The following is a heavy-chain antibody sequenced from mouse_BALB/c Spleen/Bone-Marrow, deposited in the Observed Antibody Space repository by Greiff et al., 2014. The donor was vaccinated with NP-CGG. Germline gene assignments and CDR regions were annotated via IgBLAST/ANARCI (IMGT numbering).Heavy chain of an antibody. J-gene: IGHJ3*01. D-gene: IGHD4-1*01. V-gene: IGHV1-4*01. CDR1: GYTFTSYT. CDR2: INPSSGYT. CDR3: ALANWDIGGPFAY. Sequence: VKLMESGAELARPGASVKMSRKASGYTFTSYTMHWVKQRPGQGLEWIGYINPSSGYTNYNQKFKDKATLTADKSSSTAYMQLSSLTSEDSAVYYCALANWDIGGPFAYWGQGTLVTVSA.